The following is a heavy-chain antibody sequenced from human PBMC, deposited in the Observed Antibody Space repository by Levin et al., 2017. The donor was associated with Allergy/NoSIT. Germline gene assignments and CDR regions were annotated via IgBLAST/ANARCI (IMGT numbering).Heavy chain of an antibody. CDR2: ISSSSSYI. CDR3: ARDAGFDY. Sequence: PGESLKISCAASGFTFSSYSMNWVRQAPGKGLEWVSSISSSSSYIYYADSVKGRFTISRDNAKNSLYLQMNSLRAEDTAVYYCARDAGFDYWGQGTLVTVSS. D-gene: IGHD6-13*01. CDR1: GFTFSSYS. J-gene: IGHJ4*02. V-gene: IGHV3-21*01.